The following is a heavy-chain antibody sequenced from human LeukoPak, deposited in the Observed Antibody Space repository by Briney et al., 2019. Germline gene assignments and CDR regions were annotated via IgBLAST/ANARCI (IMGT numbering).Heavy chain of an antibody. V-gene: IGHV4-59*01. CDR3: ARRKAVRPRDYYFDY. CDR1: GFTFSSSA. J-gene: IGHJ4*02. D-gene: IGHD6-6*01. CDR2: VYYSGST. Sequence: PGGSLRLSCAASGFTFSSSAMSWVRQAPGKGLEWIGYVYYSGSTNYNPSLQSRVTISLDTSKNQFSLKLSSVTAADTAVYYCARRKAVRPRDYYFDYWGQGTLVTVSS.